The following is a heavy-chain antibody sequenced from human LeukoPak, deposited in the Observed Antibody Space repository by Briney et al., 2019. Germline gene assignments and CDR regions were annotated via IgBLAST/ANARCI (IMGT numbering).Heavy chain of an antibody. Sequence: PGGSLRLSCAASGFTFSDYYMSWIRQAPGKGLEWVSYISSSGSTIYYADSVKGRFTISRDNAKNSLYLQMDSLRAEDTAVYYCARDGFYYYDSSGYDYWGQGTLVTVSS. V-gene: IGHV3-11*01. D-gene: IGHD3-22*01. CDR1: GFTFSDYY. CDR2: ISSSGSTI. CDR3: ARDGFYYYDSSGYDY. J-gene: IGHJ4*02.